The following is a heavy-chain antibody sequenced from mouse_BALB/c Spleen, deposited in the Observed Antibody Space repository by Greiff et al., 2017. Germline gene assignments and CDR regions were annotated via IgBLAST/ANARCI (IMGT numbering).Heavy chain of an antibody. Sequence: EVQLVESGGGLVQPGGSLRLSCATSGFTFTDYYMSWVRQPPGKALEWLGFIRNKANGYTTEYSASVKGRFTISRDNSQSILYLQMNTLRAEDSATYYGAREGNGYHGDYAMDYWGQGTSVTVSS. J-gene: IGHJ4*01. D-gene: IGHD2-2*01. CDR2: IRNKANGYTT. V-gene: IGHV7-3*02. CDR3: AREGNGYHGDYAMDY. CDR1: GFTFTDYY.